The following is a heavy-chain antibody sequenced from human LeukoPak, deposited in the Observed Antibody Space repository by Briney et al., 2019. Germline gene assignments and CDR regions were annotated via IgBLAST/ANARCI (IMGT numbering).Heavy chain of an antibody. CDR2: INHSGST. Sequence: SETLSLTCAVYGGPFSGYYWSWIRQPPGKGLEWIGEINHSGSTNYNPSLKSRVTISVDTSKNQFSLKLSSVTAADTAVYYCALYSSGWYGGIDYWGQGTLVTVSS. V-gene: IGHV4-34*01. CDR3: ALYSSGWYGGIDY. D-gene: IGHD6-19*01. J-gene: IGHJ4*02. CDR1: GGPFSGYY.